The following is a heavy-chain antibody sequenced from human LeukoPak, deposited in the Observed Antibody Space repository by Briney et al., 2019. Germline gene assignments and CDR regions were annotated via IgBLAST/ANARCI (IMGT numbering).Heavy chain of an antibody. Sequence: SETLSLTCTVSGGSISSYYWSWIRQPPGKGLEWIGYIYYSGSTNYNPSLKSRVTISVDTSKSQFSLKLSSVTAADTAVYYCARDNYYVSSIDYWGQGTLVSVSS. CDR1: GGSISSYY. D-gene: IGHD3-22*01. V-gene: IGHV4-59*01. CDR2: IYYSGST. J-gene: IGHJ4*02. CDR3: ARDNYYVSSIDY.